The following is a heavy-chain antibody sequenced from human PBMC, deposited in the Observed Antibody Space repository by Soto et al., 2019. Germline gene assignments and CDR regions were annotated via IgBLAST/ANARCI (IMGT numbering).Heavy chain of an antibody. CDR1: GGSFSGYY. V-gene: IGHV4-34*01. CDR3: ARRIHPYYFDH. Sequence: PSETLSLTCAVYGGSFSGYYWSWIRQPPGKGLEWIGEINHSGSTNYNPSLKSRVTISVDTSKNQFSLKLSSVTAADTAVYYCARRIHPYYFDHWGQGTLVTVSS. J-gene: IGHJ4*02. CDR2: INHSGST.